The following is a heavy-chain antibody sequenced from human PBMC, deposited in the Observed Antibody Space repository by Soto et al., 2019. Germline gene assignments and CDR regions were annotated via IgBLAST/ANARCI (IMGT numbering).Heavy chain of an antibody. CDR2: ISGSGGST. Sequence: EVQLLESGGGLVQPGGSLRLSCAASGFTFSSYAMSWVRQAPGKGLEWVSAISGSGGSTYYADSVKGRFTISRDNSKNRLYLQMNSLRAEDTAVYYCATEYCSSTCGSAGDFDYWGQGTLVTVSS. J-gene: IGHJ4*02. CDR3: ATEYCSSTCGSAGDFDY. CDR1: GFTFSSYA. V-gene: IGHV3-23*01. D-gene: IGHD2-2*01.